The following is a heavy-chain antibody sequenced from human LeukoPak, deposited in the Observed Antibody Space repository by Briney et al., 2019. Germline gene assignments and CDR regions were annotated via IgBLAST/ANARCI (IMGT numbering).Heavy chain of an antibody. V-gene: IGHV3-48*01. CDR3: ARETVGIDY. D-gene: IGHD4-23*01. J-gene: IGHJ4*02. CDR1: GFTFNSYG. Sequence: PGGSLRLSCAASGFTFNSYGMIWVRQAPGKGLEWISYISAGSSTITYADSVKGRFTISRDNAKNSLYLQMNSLRAEGTALYYCARETVGIDYWGQGTLVTVSS. CDR2: ISAGSSTI.